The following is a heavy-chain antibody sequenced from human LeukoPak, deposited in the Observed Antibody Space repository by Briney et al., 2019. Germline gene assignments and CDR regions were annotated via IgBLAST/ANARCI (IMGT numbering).Heavy chain of an antibody. J-gene: IGHJ4*02. V-gene: IGHV3-7*01. Sequence: GGSLRLSCVASGFTFSGSWMSWVRQAPGKGLQWVANIKEDGSEKYYVDPVKGRFTISRDNAKNSVYLQMNSLRGEDTAVYYCARRSRDGGYFDYWGQGTLVTVSS. CDR1: GFTFSGSW. D-gene: IGHD5-24*01. CDR2: IKEDGSEK. CDR3: ARRSRDGGYFDY.